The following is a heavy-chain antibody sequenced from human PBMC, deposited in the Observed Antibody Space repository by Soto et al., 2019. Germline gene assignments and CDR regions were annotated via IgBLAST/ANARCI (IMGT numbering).Heavy chain of an antibody. Sequence: SETLSLTCTVSGGSISSGDYYWSWIRQPPGKGLEWIGYIYYTGSTYYNPSLESRLTISVDTSKNQLSLKLSSVTAADTAVYYCARAFDDTSGYYGGLGYWGQGTLVTV. CDR2: IYYTGST. V-gene: IGHV4-30-4*01. CDR1: GGSISSGDYY. CDR3: ARAFDDTSGYYGGLGY. D-gene: IGHD3-22*01. J-gene: IGHJ4*02.